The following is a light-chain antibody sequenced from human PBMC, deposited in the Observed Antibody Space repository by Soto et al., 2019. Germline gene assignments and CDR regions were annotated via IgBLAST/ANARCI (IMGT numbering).Light chain of an antibody. Sequence: QSALTRPPSVSGAPGQRVTISCTGSSSNIGTGYDVHWYQQLPGTAPKLLIYANNNRPSGVPDRFSGSKSGTSASLAITGLQAEDEADYYCQSYDSSLTGRYVFGTGTKVTVL. CDR3: QSYDSSLTGRYV. CDR2: ANN. CDR1: SSNIGTGYD. J-gene: IGLJ1*01. V-gene: IGLV1-40*01.